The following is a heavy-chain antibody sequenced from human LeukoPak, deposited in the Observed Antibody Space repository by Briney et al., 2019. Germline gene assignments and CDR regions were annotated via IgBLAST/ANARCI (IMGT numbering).Heavy chain of an antibody. CDR3: AKSPYASDYYMDV. V-gene: IGHV3-21*01. Sequence: PGGSLRLSCAASGFTFSSYSMNWVRQAPGKGLEWVSSISSSSSYIYYADSVKGRFTISRDNAKNSLYLQMNSLRAEDTAAYYCAKSPYASDYYMDVWGKGTTVTVSS. CDR1: GFTFSSYS. D-gene: IGHD4-17*01. J-gene: IGHJ6*03. CDR2: ISSSSSYI.